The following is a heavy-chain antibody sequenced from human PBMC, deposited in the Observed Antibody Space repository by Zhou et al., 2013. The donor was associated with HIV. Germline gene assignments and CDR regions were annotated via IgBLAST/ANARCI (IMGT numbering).Heavy chain of an antibody. CDR3: ARDHSNTAWDRPCWWFDP. CDR1: GYTFTGYY. Sequence: QVQLVQSGAEVKKPGASVKVSCKASGYTFTGYYMHWVRQAPGQGLEWMGLINPNSGGTDYAQKFQGRVTMTRDTSISTAYMELRRLRSDDTAMYYCARDHSNTAWDRPCWWFDPWGQGTLVTVSS. V-gene: IGHV1-2*02. CDR2: INPNSGGT. D-gene: IGHD1-26*01. J-gene: IGHJ5*02.